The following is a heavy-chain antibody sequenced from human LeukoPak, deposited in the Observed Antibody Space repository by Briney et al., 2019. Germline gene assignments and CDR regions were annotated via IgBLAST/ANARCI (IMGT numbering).Heavy chain of an antibody. CDR1: GFTFSSFA. Sequence: GGSLRLSCTASGFTFSSFAMHWVRQAPGKGLEWVSLITNSGVTTHYADSVKGRFTISRDNSRSTLYLQLNSLRADDTALYYCAKARLYCSSGTCSDHPATLTGMDVWGQGITVTVSS. D-gene: IGHD2-15*01. V-gene: IGHV3-23*01. CDR2: ITNSGVTT. J-gene: IGHJ6*02. CDR3: AKARLYCSSGTCSDHPATLTGMDV.